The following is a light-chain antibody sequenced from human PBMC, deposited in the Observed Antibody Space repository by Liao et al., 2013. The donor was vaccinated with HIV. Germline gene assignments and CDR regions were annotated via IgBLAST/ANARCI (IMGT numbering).Light chain of an antibody. Sequence: SYELSQAPSVTASPGQTATITCSGDNLGDKYVYWYQQKTGQSPVLVIYQDTKRPSGIPERFSGSNSGYTATLTISETEPMDEADYFCQAWDSQFAFFGGGTWLTVL. J-gene: IGLJ2*01. CDR3: QAWDSQFAF. CDR2: QDT. V-gene: IGLV3-1*01. CDR1: NLGDKY.